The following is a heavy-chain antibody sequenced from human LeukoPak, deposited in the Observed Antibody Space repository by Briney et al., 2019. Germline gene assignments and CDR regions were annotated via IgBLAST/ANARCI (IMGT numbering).Heavy chain of an antibody. V-gene: IGHV4-59*12. J-gene: IGHJ4*02. CDR3: ARIYYDSSGYGLD. CDR1: GGSISSYY. CDR2: IYHSGST. D-gene: IGHD3-22*01. Sequence: SETLSLTCTVSGGSISSYYWSWIRQPPGKGLEWIGEIYHSGSTNYNPSLKSRVTKSVDKSKNQFSLKLSSVTAADTAVYYCARIYYDSSGYGLDWGQGTLVTVSS.